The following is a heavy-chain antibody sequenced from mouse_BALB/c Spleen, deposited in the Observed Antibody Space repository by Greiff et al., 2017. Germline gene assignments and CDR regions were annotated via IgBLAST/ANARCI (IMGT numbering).Heavy chain of an antibody. J-gene: IGHJ4*01. D-gene: IGHD2-2*01. CDR2: IWSGGST. CDR3: ARNREGYPGAMDY. CDR1: GFSLTSYG. Sequence: QVQLKESGPGLVQPSQSLSITCTVSGFSLTSYGVHWVRQSPGKGLEWLGVIWSGGSTDYNAAFISRLSISKDNSKSQVFFKMNSLQADDTAIYYSARNREGYPGAMDYWGQGTSVTVSS. V-gene: IGHV2-4-1*01.